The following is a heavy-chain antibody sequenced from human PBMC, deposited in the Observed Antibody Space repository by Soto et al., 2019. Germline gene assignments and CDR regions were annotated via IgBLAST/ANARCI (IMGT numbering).Heavy chain of an antibody. D-gene: IGHD6-6*01. CDR1: GDSVFGNSAP. Sequence: PSETLSLTCAISGDSVFGNSAPWNCIRKSPSRGLEWLGRTYYRSNWYSEYAVSVKGRISISPDTSENQFSLQLNSVTPEDTAVYYCARGGVSARPQFDYWGQGSLVTVPS. J-gene: IGHJ4*02. CDR3: ARGGVSARPQFDY. CDR2: TYYRSNWYS. V-gene: IGHV6-1*01.